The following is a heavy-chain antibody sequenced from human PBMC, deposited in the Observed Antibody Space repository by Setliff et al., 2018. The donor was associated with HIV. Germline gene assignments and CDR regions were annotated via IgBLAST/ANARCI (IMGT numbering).Heavy chain of an antibody. CDR3: VRKYAKGKNIAVVTARDRAFDI. J-gene: IGHJ3*02. Sequence: ASVKVSCKASGYTFNSYDINWVRQATGQGLEWMGWLNPDSGNTGFAQKFEGRVTMTRKTSIITAYMELSSLRFEDTAMYYCVRKYAKGKNIAVVTARDRAFDIWGQGTMVTVS. CDR1: GYTFNSYD. CDR2: LNPDSGNT. V-gene: IGHV1-8*02. D-gene: IGHD2-21*02.